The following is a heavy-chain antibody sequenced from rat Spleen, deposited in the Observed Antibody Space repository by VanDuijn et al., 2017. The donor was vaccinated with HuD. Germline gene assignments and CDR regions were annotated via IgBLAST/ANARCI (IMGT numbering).Heavy chain of an antibody. CDR2: ISYGDSSGHSST. J-gene: IGHJ2*01. Sequence: EVQLVESGGGLVQPGRSLKLSCVASGFTFNNCDMAWVRQAPTKGLEWVATISYGDSSGHSSTYYRDSVKGRFTISRDKAKSTLSLQMDSLRSEDTATYYCARRHYGYTDYFDYWGQGVMVTVSS. CDR3: ARRHYGYTDYFDY. D-gene: IGHD1-9*01. V-gene: IGHV5-29*01. CDR1: GFTFNNCD.